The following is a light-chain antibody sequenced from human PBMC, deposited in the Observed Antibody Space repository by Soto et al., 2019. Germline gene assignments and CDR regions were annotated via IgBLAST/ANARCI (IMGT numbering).Light chain of an antibody. Sequence: EIVMAQAPSTVSVSPVGRATFSCRGIQSVSDKLAWYQQKPGQAPRLLIHHASNRATGIPDRFSGSGSGTDFTLTISRLEPEDFAVYYCQHYGTSPGTFGQGTRLEI. CDR3: QHYGTSPGT. J-gene: IGKJ5*01. V-gene: IGKV3-20*01. CDR1: QSVSDK. CDR2: HAS.